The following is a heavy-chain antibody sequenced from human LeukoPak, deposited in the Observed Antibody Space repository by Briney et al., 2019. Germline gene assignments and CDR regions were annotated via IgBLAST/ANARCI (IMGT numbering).Heavy chain of an antibody. D-gene: IGHD1-26*01. J-gene: IGHJ4*02. CDR3: AKEGRPNSGGGFFDY. Sequence: PGGSLRLSCAASGFTFSSYAMGWVRQAPGKGLEWVSTVNESGGRTYYADSVKGRFTMSRDNSKNTLYLQMNSLRVEDTALYYCAKEGRPNSGGGFFDYWGQGTRVTVSS. CDR1: GFTFSSYA. CDR2: VNESGGRT. V-gene: IGHV3-23*01.